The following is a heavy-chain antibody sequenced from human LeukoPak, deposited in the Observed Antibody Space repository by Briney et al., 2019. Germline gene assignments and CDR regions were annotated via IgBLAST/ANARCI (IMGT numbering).Heavy chain of an antibody. CDR1: GFTISSYS. Sequence: PSGTLTLSCAASGFTISSYSMTWVRQAPGKGLEWVSYISSSSVTIYYADSVKGRFTISRDNAKNTLYLQMNSLRAEDTAVYYCAKGFSTLWVNYFDDWGQGTPVTVSS. CDR3: AKGFSTLWVNYFDD. CDR2: ISSSSVTI. V-gene: IGHV3-48*04. D-gene: IGHD2-21*01. J-gene: IGHJ4*02.